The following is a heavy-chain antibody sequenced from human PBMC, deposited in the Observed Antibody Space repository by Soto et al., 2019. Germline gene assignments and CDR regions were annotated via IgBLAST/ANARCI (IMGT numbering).Heavy chain of an antibody. J-gene: IGHJ6*02. CDR1: DGSISRGCDY. CDR3: ARERNYDSSGYSYYYGMDV. CDR2: IYYSGST. Sequence: SETLSLTFTVSDGSISRGCDYWSWIRQHPGKGLEWIGYIYYSGSTYYNPSLKSRVTISVDTSKNQFSLKLSSVTAADTAVYYCARERNYDSSGYSYYYGMDVWGQGTTVTVSS. D-gene: IGHD3-22*01. V-gene: IGHV4-31*03.